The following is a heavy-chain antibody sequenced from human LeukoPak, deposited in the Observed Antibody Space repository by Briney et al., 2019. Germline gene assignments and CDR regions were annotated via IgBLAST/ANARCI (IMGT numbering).Heavy chain of an antibody. CDR1: GGTFSSSA. J-gene: IGHJ5*02. D-gene: IGHD3-16*01. CDR2: IIPVLNIT. V-gene: IGHV1-69*04. Sequence: SVKVSCKTSGGTFSSSAITWVRQAPGQGLEWMGRIIPVLNITTYAQKFQGSVTITADTSTSTAYMELSRLRSDDTAVYYCARDYDYVWGSPNWFDPWGQGTLVTVSS. CDR3: ARDYDYVWGSPNWFDP.